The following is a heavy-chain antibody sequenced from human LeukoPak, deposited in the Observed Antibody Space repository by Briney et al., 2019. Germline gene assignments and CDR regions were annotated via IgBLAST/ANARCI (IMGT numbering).Heavy chain of an antibody. CDR1: GYTFTSYG. D-gene: IGHD3-10*01. V-gene: IGHV1-18*01. CDR2: ISAYNGNT. CDR3: ARGYYYGSGSKTSGGY. J-gene: IGHJ4*02. Sequence: GASVKVSCKASGYTFTSYGISWVRQAPGQGLEWMGWISAYNGNTNYAQKFQGRVTMTRDTSISTAYMELSRLRSDDTAVYYCARGYYYGSGSKTSGGYWGQGTLVTVSS.